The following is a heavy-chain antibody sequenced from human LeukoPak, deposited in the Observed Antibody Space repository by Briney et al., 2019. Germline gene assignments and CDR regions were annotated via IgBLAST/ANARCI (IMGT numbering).Heavy chain of an antibody. V-gene: IGHV3-74*01. J-gene: IGHJ4*02. Sequence: PGGSLRLSCAASGFTFSSHWMHWVRQAPGKGLVWVSRINSDGSTTSYADSVKGRFTISRDNAKNTLYLQMNSLRAEDTAVYYCARVMYYYHSSGSIAVYSFDYWGQGTLVTVSS. D-gene: IGHD3-22*01. CDR3: ARVMYYYHSSGSIAVYSFDY. CDR1: GFTFSSHW. CDR2: INSDGSTT.